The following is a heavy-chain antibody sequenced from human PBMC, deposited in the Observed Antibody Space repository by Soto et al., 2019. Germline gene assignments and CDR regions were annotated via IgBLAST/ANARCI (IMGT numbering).Heavy chain of an antibody. J-gene: IGHJ4*02. V-gene: IGHV3-23*01. Sequence: EVELLESGGGLVQPGGSLRLSCAASGFTSSNYAMSWVRQSPGKGLEWLSSIRCSGETTYYADSVKGRVTISRDNDKNTLYLQINSLTAGDTAVYYWAKGGTTTNIILDSWGPGTPVTVSA. CDR2: IRCSGETT. CDR3: AKGGTTTNIILDS. D-gene: IGHD1-1*01. CDR1: GFTSSNYA.